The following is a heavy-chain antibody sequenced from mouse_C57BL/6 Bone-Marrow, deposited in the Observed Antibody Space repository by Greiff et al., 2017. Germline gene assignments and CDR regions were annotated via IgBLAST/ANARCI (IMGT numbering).Heavy chain of an antibody. J-gene: IGHJ2*01. Sequence: DVKLVESGGGLVKPGGSLKLSCAASGFTFSDYGMHWVRQAPEKGLEWVAYISSGSSTIYYADTVKGRFTISRDNDKNTLFLQMTSLRSEDTAMYYCAGGVYSFANWGQGTALTVSS. CDR1: GFTFSDYG. CDR3: AGGVYSFAN. V-gene: IGHV5-17*01. CDR2: ISSGSSTI.